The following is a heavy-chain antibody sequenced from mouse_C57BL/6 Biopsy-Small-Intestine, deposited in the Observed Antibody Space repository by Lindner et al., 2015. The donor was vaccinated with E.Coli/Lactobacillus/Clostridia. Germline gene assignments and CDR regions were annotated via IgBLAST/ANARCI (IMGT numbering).Heavy chain of an antibody. Sequence: VQLQESEAELARPGASVKLSCKASGYTFTNYGICWLKQRTGQGLEWIGEIYRRSGNIYYNEKFKDKATLTADKSSNTAYMELRSLTSEDSAVYFCAYGDYGYFDVWGTGTTVTVSS. V-gene: IGHV1-81*01. CDR3: AYGDYGYFDV. CDR2: IYRRSGNI. D-gene: IGHD2-13*01. J-gene: IGHJ1*03. CDR1: GYTFTNYG.